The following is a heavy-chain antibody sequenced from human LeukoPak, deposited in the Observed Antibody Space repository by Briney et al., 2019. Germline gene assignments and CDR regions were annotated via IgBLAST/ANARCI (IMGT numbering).Heavy chain of an antibody. CDR2: FDNSGST. V-gene: IGHV4-39*01. J-gene: IGHJ5*02. D-gene: IGHD6-13*01. CDR3: ARPPGIAAAWFDP. CDR1: GGSISSSSYN. Sequence: PSETLSLTCTVSGGSISSSSYNWGWIRQPPGKGPEWIGSFDNSGSTYYNPSLKSRVTISVDTSKDQFSLKLTSVTAADTAVYYCARPPGIAAAWFDPWGQGTLVTVSS.